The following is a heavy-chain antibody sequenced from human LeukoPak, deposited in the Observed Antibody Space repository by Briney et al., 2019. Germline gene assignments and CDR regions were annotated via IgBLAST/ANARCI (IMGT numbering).Heavy chain of an antibody. CDR1: GFTFSSFA. V-gene: IGHV3-48*04. Sequence: GGSLRLSCAASGFTFSSFAMNWVRQAPGKGLEWVSYISTSSNTIHYADSVKGRFTISRDSAKNSLYLQMNSLRAEDTAVYYCARAFGGYDSQYFYYYMDVWGKGTTVTVSS. D-gene: IGHD5-12*01. CDR2: ISTSSNTI. CDR3: ARAFGGYDSQYFYYYMDV. J-gene: IGHJ6*03.